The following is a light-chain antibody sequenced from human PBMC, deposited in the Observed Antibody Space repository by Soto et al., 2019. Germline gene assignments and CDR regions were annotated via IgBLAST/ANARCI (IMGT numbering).Light chain of an antibody. CDR2: KAS. J-gene: IGKJ5*01. V-gene: IGKV1-5*03. CDR1: QSVTTW. Sequence: DIQMTQSPSTLSASVGDRVTITCRASQSVTTWLAWYQQKPGKAPKLLIYKASNLESGLPSRFTGSGSGTEFTLTISSLQSDDFATDYCQQYSTSPITFGQGTRLEIK. CDR3: QQYSTSPIT.